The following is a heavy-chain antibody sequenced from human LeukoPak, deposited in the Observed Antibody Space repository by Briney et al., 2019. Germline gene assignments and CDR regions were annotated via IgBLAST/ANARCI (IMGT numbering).Heavy chain of an antibody. D-gene: IGHD4-17*01. CDR1: GGSISSTGHY. Sequence: SETLSLTCSVSGGSISSTGHYWGWIRQSPEKGLDWIGSIYSNGNTYYNPSVESRVTMSVDTSKNQFSLKLTSMTAAETAVYYCARSATVTTGHFDYWGQEALVTVSS. J-gene: IGHJ4*02. CDR3: ARSATVTTGHFDY. CDR2: IYSNGNT. V-gene: IGHV4-39*07.